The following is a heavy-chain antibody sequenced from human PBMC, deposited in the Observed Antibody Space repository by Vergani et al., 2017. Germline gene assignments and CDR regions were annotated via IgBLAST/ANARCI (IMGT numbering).Heavy chain of an antibody. V-gene: IGHV3-11*05. J-gene: IGHJ4*02. CDR1: GFTFSDYY. Sequence: QVQLVESGGGLVKPGGSLRLSCAASGFTFSDYYMSWIRQAPGKGLEWVSYISSSSSYTNYADSVKGRFTISRDNSKNTLYLQMNSLRAEDTAVYYCAKDRGYSSGWSPSFDYWGQGTLVTVSS. CDR2: ISSSSSYT. D-gene: IGHD6-19*01. CDR3: AKDRGYSSGWSPSFDY.